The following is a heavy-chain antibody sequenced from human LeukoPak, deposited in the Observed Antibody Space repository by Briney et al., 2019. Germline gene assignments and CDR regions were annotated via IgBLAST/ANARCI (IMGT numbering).Heavy chain of an antibody. CDR3: ASSPGVGYDYAGFDY. CDR2: ISSSGSTI. J-gene: IGHJ4*02. CDR1: GFTFSDYY. V-gene: IGHV3-11*04. D-gene: IGHD5-12*01. Sequence: GGSLRLSCAASGFTFSDYYMSWIRQAPGKGLECVSYISSSGSTIYDAASVKGRFTISRDNAKNSLYLQMNSLRAEDTAVYYCASSPGVGYDYAGFDYWGQGTLVTVSS.